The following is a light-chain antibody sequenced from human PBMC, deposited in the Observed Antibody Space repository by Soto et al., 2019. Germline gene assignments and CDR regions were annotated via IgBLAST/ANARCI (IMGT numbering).Light chain of an antibody. CDR3: QQCDNLPLT. V-gene: IGKV1-33*01. CDR1: QDIRNY. J-gene: IGKJ4*01. Sequence: DIQMTQSPSSLSASVGDRVTITCQASQDIRNYLNWYQQKPGKAPKLLIYDASNLETGVPSRFSGSGSGTDFTFTIRSMQPEDIATYYCQQCDNLPLTFGGGTKVEIK. CDR2: DAS.